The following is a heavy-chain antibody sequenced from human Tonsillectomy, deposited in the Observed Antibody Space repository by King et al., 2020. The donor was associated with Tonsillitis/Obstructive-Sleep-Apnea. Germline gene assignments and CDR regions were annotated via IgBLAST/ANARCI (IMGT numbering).Heavy chain of an antibody. CDR1: GYTFTSYG. D-gene: IGHD6-13*01. Sequence: QLVQSGAEVKKPGASVKVSCKASGYTFTSYGISWVRQAPGQGLEWMGWISAYNGNTNSAQKLQGRVTMTTDTSTSTAYMELRSLRSDDTAVYYCARDRSQQQLVPPDAFDIWGQGTMGTVSS. V-gene: IGHV1-18*01. CDR3: ARDRSQQQLVPPDAFDI. J-gene: IGHJ3*02. CDR2: ISAYNGNT.